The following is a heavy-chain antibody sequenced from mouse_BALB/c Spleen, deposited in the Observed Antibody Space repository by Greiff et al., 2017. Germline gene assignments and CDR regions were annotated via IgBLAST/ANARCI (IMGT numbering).Heavy chain of an antibody. D-gene: IGHD2-4*01. Sequence: VQLKQSGPGLVKPSQTVSLTCTVTGISITTGNYRWSWIRQFPGNKLEWIGYIYYSGTITYNPSLTSRTTITRDTSKNQFFLEMNSLTAEDTATYYCARERGIYYDYDGYAMDYWGQGTSVTVSS. CDR3: ARERGIYYDYDGYAMDY. CDR1: GISITTGNYR. J-gene: IGHJ4*01. CDR2: IYYSGTI. V-gene: IGHV3-5*02.